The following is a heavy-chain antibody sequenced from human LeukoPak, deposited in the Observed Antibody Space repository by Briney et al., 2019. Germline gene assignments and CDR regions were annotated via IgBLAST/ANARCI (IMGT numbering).Heavy chain of an antibody. CDR1: GGSIRSYY. CDR3: ARHKVAAARFAY. V-gene: IGHV4-59*08. Sequence: SETLSLTCTVSGGSIRSYYWSWIRQPPGKGLEWIGYIYDSGSTNYNPSLKSRVTISVDTSKTQFSLKLSSVTAADTAVYYCARHKVAAARFAYWGQGALVTVSS. D-gene: IGHD6-13*01. J-gene: IGHJ4*02. CDR2: IYDSGST.